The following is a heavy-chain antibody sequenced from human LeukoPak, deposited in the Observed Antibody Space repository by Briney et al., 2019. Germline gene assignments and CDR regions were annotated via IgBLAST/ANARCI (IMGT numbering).Heavy chain of an antibody. V-gene: IGHV3-30-3*01. D-gene: IGHD2-2*02. CDR1: GFTFSSYA. Sequence: GGSLRLSCAASGFTFSSYAMHWVRQAPGKGLEWVAVISYDGSNKYYADSVRGRFTIFRDNSKNTLYLQMNSLRAEDTAVYYCARAGAYGCSSTSCYTFRYWGQGTLVTASS. CDR3: ARAGAYGCSSTSCYTFRY. J-gene: IGHJ4*02. CDR2: ISYDGSNK.